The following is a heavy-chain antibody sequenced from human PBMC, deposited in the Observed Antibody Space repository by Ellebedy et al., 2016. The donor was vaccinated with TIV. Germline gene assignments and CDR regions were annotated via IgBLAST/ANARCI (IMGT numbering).Heavy chain of an antibody. Sequence: GESLKISCAASGFTFSSYGMHWVRQAPGKGLEWVAVIWYDGSNKYYADSVKGRFTISRDNSKNTLYLQMNSLRLEDTAVYYCAKERGGSYSALDYWGQGTLVTVSS. V-gene: IGHV3-30*02. J-gene: IGHJ4*02. CDR3: AKERGGSYSALDY. D-gene: IGHD1-26*01. CDR1: GFTFSSYG. CDR2: IWYDGSNK.